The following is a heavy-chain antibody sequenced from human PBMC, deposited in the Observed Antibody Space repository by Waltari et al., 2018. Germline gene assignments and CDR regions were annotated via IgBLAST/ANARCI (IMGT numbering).Heavy chain of an antibody. D-gene: IGHD2-15*01. CDR1: GFTFDSDA. CDR3: ARETGVAVAGYGLDI. J-gene: IGHJ6*02. V-gene: IGHV3-23*01. Sequence: DVQLLESGGGLVQPGGSRRLSWVGSGFTFDSDAIIWVRQAPGKGLEWVSTLTASGGTTYYADSVQGRFTISRDNSRNTVYLEMNALRADDTAVYYCARETGVAVAGYGLDIWGQGTTVTVSS. CDR2: LTASGGTT.